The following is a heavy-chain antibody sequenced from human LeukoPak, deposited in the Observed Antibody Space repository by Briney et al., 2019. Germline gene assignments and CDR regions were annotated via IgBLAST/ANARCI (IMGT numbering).Heavy chain of an antibody. CDR2: IREDGSQK. J-gene: IGHJ4*02. CDR3: ARGPTNGQAFDY. V-gene: IGHV3-7*01. Sequence: QTGGSLRLSCAASGFTFSYTWMTWVRQAPGKGLEWVASIREDGSQKSAVDSVRGRFSISRDNAKNSVYLQMDSLRAEDTAVYYCARGPTNGQAFDYWGQGTLVSVSS. D-gene: IGHD2-8*01. CDR1: GFTFSYTW.